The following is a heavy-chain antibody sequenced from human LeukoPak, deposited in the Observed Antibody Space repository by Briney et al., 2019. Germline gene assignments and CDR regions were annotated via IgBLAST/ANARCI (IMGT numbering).Heavy chain of an antibody. CDR3: TTDAGFDTRWYNW. J-gene: IGHJ4*02. Sequence: GGSLRLSCAASGFTFSNAYMSWVRQAPGKGLEWVGRIKSKIDGGTTDYAAPVKGRLTISRDDSRNTLYLQMNSLKTEDTAVYYCTTDAGFDTRWYNWWGRGTLVTVSS. V-gene: IGHV3-15*01. D-gene: IGHD1-20*01. CDR1: GFTFSNAY. CDR2: IKSKIDGGTT.